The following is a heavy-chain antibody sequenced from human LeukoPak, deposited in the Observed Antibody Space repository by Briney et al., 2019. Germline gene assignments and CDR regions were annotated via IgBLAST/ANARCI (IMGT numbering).Heavy chain of an antibody. CDR1: EGTFSNFF. V-gene: IGHV1-69*11. Sequence: SVKVSCKSSEGTFSNFFIIWVRQTPRQGLEWMGMIIPILGTVTYAQKFQGRGTMTADASTSTAYMELTSLRSEDTAIYYCARAQGGLGFDTWGQGTLVTVSS. J-gene: IGHJ4*02. CDR2: IIPILGTV. D-gene: IGHD3-16*01. CDR3: ARAQGGLGFDT.